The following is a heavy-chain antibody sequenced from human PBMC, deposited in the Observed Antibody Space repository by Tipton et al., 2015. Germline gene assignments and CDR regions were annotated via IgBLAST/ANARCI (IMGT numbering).Heavy chain of an antibody. D-gene: IGHD5-24*01. CDR3: ARDLEHGMDV. CDR1: GGSFSDYY. J-gene: IGHJ6*02. V-gene: IGHV4-59*01. CDR2: IYYSGST. Sequence: TLSPTCTVSGGSFSDYYWSWIRQSPGEGLEWIGYIYYSGSTNYNPSLRSRVAMSMDTSKNQFSLKLSSVTAADTAVYYCARDLEHGMDVWGQGTTVTVSS.